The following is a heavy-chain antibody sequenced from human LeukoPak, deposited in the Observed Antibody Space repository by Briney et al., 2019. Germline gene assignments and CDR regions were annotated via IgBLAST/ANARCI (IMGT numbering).Heavy chain of an antibody. CDR1: GGSISSYY. CDR2: IYYSGST. V-gene: IGHV4-59*12. Sequence: SETLSLTCTVSGGSISSYYWSWIRQPPGKGLEWIGSIYYSGSTYYNPSLKSRVTISVDTSKNQFSLKLSSVTAADTAVYYCARDFRDDFWSGYYTPLRYFDYWGQGALVTVSS. CDR3: ARDFRDDFWSGYYTPLRYFDY. J-gene: IGHJ4*02. D-gene: IGHD3-3*01.